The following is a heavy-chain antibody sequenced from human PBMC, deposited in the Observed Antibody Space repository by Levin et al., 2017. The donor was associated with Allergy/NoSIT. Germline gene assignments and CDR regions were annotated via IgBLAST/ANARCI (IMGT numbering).Heavy chain of an antibody. CDR2: IYINGGT. J-gene: IGHJ5*02. D-gene: IGHD3-10*01. CDR1: GASISSHH. Sequence: ESLKISCTVSGASISSHHWSWIRQSAEKGLEWIGRIYINGGTNFNPSLKSRVTMSVDTSKNQFSLQLASVTAADTAVYYCARDRMIRGVIFWFDPWGQGTRVTVSS. CDR3: ARDRMIRGVIFWFDP. V-gene: IGHV4-4*07.